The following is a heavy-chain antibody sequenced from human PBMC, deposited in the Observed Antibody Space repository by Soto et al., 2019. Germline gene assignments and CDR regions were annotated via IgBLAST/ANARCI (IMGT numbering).Heavy chain of an antibody. Sequence: GASVKVSCKSSGYTFISFGISCVRQAPGQGLEWMGWISAYNGNTNYAQKLQGRVTMTTDTSTSTAYMELRSLRSDDTAVYYCARDLDDYVWGSYPSPDASMDVWGQGTTVTVSS. CDR1: GYTFISFG. J-gene: IGHJ6*02. D-gene: IGHD3-16*02. CDR2: ISAYNGNT. CDR3: ARDLDDYVWGSYPSPDASMDV. V-gene: IGHV1-18*01.